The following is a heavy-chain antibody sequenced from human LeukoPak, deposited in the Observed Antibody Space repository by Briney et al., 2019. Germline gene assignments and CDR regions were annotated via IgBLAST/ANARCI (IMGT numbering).Heavy chain of an antibody. D-gene: IGHD6-19*01. J-gene: IGHJ4*02. CDR1: GGSISSYY. V-gene: IGHV4-59*01. CDR2: IYYSGST. CDR3: ARGGWGLDY. Sequence: SETLSLTCTVSGGSISSYYWSWIRQPPGKGLEWIGYIYYSGSTNYNPSLKSRVTISVDTSKNQFSLELSAVTAADTAVYYCARGGWGLDYWGQGTLVTVSS.